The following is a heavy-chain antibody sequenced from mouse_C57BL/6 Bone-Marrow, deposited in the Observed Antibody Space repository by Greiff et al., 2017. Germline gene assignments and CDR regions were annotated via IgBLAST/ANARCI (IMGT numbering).Heavy chain of an antibody. CDR2: IYPGSGST. D-gene: IGHD1-1*01. J-gene: IGHJ2*01. CDR1: GYTFTSYW. Sequence: QVQLQQPGAELVKPGASVKMSCKASGYTFTSYWITWVKQRPGQGLEWIGDIYPGSGSTNYNEKFKSKATLTVDTSTSTAYMQLSSLTSEASAVYYCARGDDYGSYYFDYWGQGTTLTVSS. V-gene: IGHV1-55*01. CDR3: ARGDDYGSYYFDY.